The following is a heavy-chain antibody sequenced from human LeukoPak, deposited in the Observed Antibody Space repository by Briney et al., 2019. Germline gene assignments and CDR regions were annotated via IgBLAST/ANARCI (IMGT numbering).Heavy chain of an antibody. J-gene: IGHJ4*02. V-gene: IGHV4-31*03. CDR3: ARWGYCSGGSCYSYFDY. CDR2: IYYSGST. CDR1: GGSTSSGGYY. D-gene: IGHD2-15*01. Sequence: PSETLSLTCTVSGGSTSSGGYYWIWIRQHPGKGLEWIGYIYYSGSTYYNPSLKSRVTISVDTSKNQFSLKLSSVTAADTAVYYCARWGYCSGGSCYSYFDYWGQGTLVTVSS.